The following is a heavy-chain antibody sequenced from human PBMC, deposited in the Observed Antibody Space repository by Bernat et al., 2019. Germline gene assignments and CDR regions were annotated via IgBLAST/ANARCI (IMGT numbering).Heavy chain of an antibody. CDR3: ARRRGYSYDY. CDR1: GYTLTGYD. CDR2: MNPNSGNT. V-gene: IGHV1-8*01. J-gene: IGHJ4*02. D-gene: IGHD5-18*01. Sequence: QVQLVQSGAEVKKPGASVKVSCKASGYTLTGYDINWVRQATGQGLEWVGWMNPNSGNTEYAQKFQGGVTMTRDTSISTAYMELSSLRSDDTAVYYCARRRGYSYDYWGQGTLVTVSS.